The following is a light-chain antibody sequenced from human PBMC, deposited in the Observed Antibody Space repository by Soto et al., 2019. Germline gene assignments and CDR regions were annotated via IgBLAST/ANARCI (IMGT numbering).Light chain of an antibody. CDR3: QHYGSSRT. Sequence: EIVLTQSPGTLSLSPGERATLSCGASQGVSSNYLAWYQQKSGQAPRLLLYGTSSRATGIPERFSGSGSGTDFTLTISRLEPEDFAVYYCQHYGSSRTFGQGTKVDIK. J-gene: IGKJ1*01. CDR1: QGVSSNY. V-gene: IGKV3-20*01. CDR2: GTS.